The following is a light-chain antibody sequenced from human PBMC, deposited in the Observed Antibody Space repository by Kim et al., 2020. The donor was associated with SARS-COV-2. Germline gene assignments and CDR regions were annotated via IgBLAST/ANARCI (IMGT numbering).Light chain of an antibody. Sequence: GLSLTIAANVSSSDVSISNRFSWNKQYPGKAPKLMIYERSKRPSGVSNRFSGSKSGNTASLTISGLQAEDEADYYCCSYAGSNWVFGGGTQLTVL. V-gene: IGLV2-23*01. CDR2: ERS. CDR1: SSDVSISNR. J-gene: IGLJ3*02. CDR3: CSYAGSNWV.